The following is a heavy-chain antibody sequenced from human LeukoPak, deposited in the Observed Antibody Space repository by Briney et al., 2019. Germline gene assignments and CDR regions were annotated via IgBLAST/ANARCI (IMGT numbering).Heavy chain of an antibody. CDR3: ATASMTTVPRY. Sequence: ASVKVSCKVSGYTLTELSMHWVRQAPGKGLEWMEGFDPEDGETIYAQKFQGRVTVTEDTSTDTAYMELSSLRSEDTAVYYCATASMTTVPRYWGQGTLVTVSS. D-gene: IGHD4-17*01. V-gene: IGHV1-24*01. J-gene: IGHJ4*02. CDR2: FDPEDGET. CDR1: GYTLTELS.